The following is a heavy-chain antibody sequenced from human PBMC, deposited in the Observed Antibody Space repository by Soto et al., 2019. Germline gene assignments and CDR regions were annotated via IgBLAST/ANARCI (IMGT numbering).Heavy chain of an antibody. D-gene: IGHD2-2*03. V-gene: IGHV4-39*01. J-gene: IGHJ5*02. CDR3: ARHLDGGSRPGYWFDP. CDR1: RGSISSSGHY. Sequence: SETLSLTCTASRGSISSSGHYWGWIRQPPGKGLEWIGSIYYTGSTYYNPSLKSRVTISVETSKNQFSLKLSSVTAADTAVYYCARHLDGGSRPGYWFDPWGQGTLVTVSS. CDR2: IYYTGST.